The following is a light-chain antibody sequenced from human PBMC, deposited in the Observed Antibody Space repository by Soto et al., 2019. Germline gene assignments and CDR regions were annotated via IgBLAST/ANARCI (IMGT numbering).Light chain of an antibody. Sequence: QSALSQPPSGSAAPGQRVTISCSGSSSNIGGNSVSWYQQLPGTAPKLLIYDDDQRPSGIPDRFSGSKSGTSATLGITGFQTGDEADYYCGSWDSSLRAYVFRIGNKVTXL. CDR3: GSWDSSLRAYV. V-gene: IGLV1-51*01. CDR1: SSNIGGNS. J-gene: IGLJ1*01. CDR2: DDD.